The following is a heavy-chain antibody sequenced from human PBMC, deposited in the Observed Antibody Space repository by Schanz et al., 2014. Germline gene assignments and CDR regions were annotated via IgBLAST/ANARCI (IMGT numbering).Heavy chain of an antibody. V-gene: IGHV1-69*08. J-gene: IGHJ6*02. Sequence: QVQLVQSGAEVKKPGSSVKVSCKASGGTFSSSTLTWVRQAPGQGLEWMGRIIPILDKTNYAQKFQGRVTMTADKSTSTGYMDVSGLRSEDTAVYYCAKVDRTRYYAMDVWGQGTTVTVSS. D-gene: IGHD3-9*01. CDR3: AKVDRTRYYAMDV. CDR1: GGTFSSST. CDR2: IIPILDKT.